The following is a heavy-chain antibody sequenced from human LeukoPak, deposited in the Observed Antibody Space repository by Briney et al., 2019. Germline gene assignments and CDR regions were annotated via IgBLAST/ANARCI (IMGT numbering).Heavy chain of an antibody. D-gene: IGHD3-10*01. Sequence: SETLSLTCTVSGGSISSYYWSWIRQPPGKGLEWIGYIYYSGSTNYNPSLKSRVTISVDTSKNQFSLKLSSVTAADTAVYYCARLKPYGSGSYRKMYYYYYYMDVWGKGTTVTISS. CDR3: ARLKPYGSGSYRKMYYYYYYMDV. CDR2: IYYSGST. CDR1: GGSISSYY. J-gene: IGHJ6*03. V-gene: IGHV4-59*01.